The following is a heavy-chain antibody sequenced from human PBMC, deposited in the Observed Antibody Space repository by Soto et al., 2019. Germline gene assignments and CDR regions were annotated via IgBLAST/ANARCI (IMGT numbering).Heavy chain of an antibody. CDR3: VREEASGSSGLTYHYYYNGMDV. CDR1: GFTFSRYN. J-gene: IGHJ6*04. V-gene: IGHV3-48*02. CDR2: VTTSGDTM. D-gene: IGHD3-10*01. Sequence: WGSLRLSCVASGFTFSRYNMHWVRRAPGKGLEWVAYVTTSGDTMFYADSVEGRFAISRDVAKNSVHLQMNSLGDEDTAVYYCVREEASGSSGLTYHYYYNGMDVWGKGTTVTVSS.